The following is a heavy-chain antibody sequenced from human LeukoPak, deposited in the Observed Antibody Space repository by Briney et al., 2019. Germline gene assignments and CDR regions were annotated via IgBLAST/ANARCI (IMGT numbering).Heavy chain of an antibody. CDR2: ISSNGDNT. J-gene: IGHJ2*01. D-gene: IGHD6-19*01. V-gene: IGHV3-64*01. Sequence: PGGSLRLSCAASGFTFSSYAMHWVRQAPGKGLEYVSAISSNGDNTYYANSVKGRFTISRDNSKNTLYLQMASLRAEDTAVYYCARAGAVAGPLRVWYFDLWGRGTLVTVSS. CDR3: ARAGAVAGPLRVWYFDL. CDR1: GFTFSSYA.